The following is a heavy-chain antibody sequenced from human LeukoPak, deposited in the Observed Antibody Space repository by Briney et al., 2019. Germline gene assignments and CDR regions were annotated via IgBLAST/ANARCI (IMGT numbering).Heavy chain of an antibody. CDR3: AKCARIDWLPIDY. J-gene: IGHJ4*02. Sequence: PGGSLRLSCAASGFSFSNYAMSWVRQAPGKGLEWVSGISGAGGSTYYADFVKGRFTISRDNSKNTVYLQMNSLRAEDTAVYYCAKCARIDWLPIDYWGQGTLVTVSS. CDR1: GFSFSNYA. CDR2: ISGAGGST. D-gene: IGHD3-9*01. V-gene: IGHV3-23*01.